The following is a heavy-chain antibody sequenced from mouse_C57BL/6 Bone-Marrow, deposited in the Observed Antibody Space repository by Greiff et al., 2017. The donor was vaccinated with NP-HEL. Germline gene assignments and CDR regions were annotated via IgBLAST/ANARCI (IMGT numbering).Heavy chain of an antibody. CDR2: IYPGDGDT. V-gene: IGHV1-80*01. J-gene: IGHJ4*01. D-gene: IGHD2-4*01. Sequence: QVQLQQSGAELVKPGASVKISCKASGYAFSSYWMNWVKQRPGKGLEWIGQIYPGDGDTNYNGKFKGKATLTADKSSSTAYRQLSSLTSEDAAVYFCAREGYYDYDGAMDYWGQGTSVTVSS. CDR3: AREGYYDYDGAMDY. CDR1: GYAFSSYW.